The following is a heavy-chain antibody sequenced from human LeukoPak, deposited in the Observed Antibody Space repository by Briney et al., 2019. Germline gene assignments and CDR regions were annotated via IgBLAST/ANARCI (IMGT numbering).Heavy chain of an antibody. Sequence: PSETLSLTCTVSGGSISSSSYYWGWIRQPPGKGLEWIGSIYYSGSTYYNPSLKSRVTISVDTSKNQFSLKLSSVTAADTAVYYCLCIAVAGKGDYWGQGTLVTVSS. CDR1: GGSISSSSYY. CDR2: IYYSGST. J-gene: IGHJ4*02. V-gene: IGHV4-39*07. D-gene: IGHD6-19*01. CDR3: LCIAVAGKGDY.